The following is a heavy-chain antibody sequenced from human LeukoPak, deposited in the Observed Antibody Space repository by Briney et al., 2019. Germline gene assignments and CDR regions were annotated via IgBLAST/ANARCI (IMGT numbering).Heavy chain of an antibody. Sequence: PGGSLRLSCAASGFTVSSNYMSWVRQAPGKGLEWVSVIYSGGSTYYADSVKGRFTISRDNSKNTLYLQMNSLRAEDTAVYYCARGKVLRFMWGMDVWGQGTMVTVSS. CDR3: ARGKVLRFMWGMDV. J-gene: IGHJ3*01. CDR1: GFTVSSNY. CDR2: IYSGGST. D-gene: IGHD3-3*01. V-gene: IGHV3-66*02.